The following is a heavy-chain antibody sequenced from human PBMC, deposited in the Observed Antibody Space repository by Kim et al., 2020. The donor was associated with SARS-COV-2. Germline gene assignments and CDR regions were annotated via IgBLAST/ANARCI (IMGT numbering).Heavy chain of an antibody. V-gene: IGHV3-30*07. Sequence: KGRFTISRDNSKNMLYLQMNSLRAEDTAVYYCARGHYYDSSGYYYTPFDYWGQGTLVTVSS. J-gene: IGHJ4*02. CDR3: ARGHYYDSSGYYYTPFDY. D-gene: IGHD3-22*01.